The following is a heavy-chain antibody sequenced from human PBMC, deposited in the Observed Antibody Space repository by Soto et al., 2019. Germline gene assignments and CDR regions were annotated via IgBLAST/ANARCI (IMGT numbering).Heavy chain of an antibody. CDR2: IYYSGST. V-gene: IGHV4-59*01. CDR3: ARGSVD. CDR1: GGSISSYY. J-gene: IGHJ4*02. Sequence: QVQLQESGPGLVKPSETLSLTCTVSGGSISSYYWSWIRQPPGKGLEWIGYIYYSGSTNYNPSPKSRVTISVDTSKNQFSLKLSSVTAADTAVYYCARGSVDWGQGTLVTVSS.